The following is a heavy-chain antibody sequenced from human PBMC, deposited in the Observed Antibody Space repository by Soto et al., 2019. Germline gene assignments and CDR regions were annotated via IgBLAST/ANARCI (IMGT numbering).Heavy chain of an antibody. J-gene: IGHJ6*02. V-gene: IGHV1-69*12. CDR3: AVSLYGVVLHYYYRMDV. D-gene: IGHD3-3*01. Sequence: VQLIQSGAEVKKPGTTVKISCKVSGYSFSDYYMHWVRQAPGKGLEWMGGIIPMFGSANYAQEFLGRVTFTADDSTSTAYMEISGLTFEDTAFYYCAVSLYGVVLHYYYRMDVWGPGTSVTVSS. CDR2: IIPMFGSA. CDR1: GYSFSDYY.